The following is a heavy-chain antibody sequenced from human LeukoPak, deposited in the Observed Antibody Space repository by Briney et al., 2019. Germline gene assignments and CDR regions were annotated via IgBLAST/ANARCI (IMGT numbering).Heavy chain of an antibody. V-gene: IGHV3-7*01. D-gene: IGHD3-22*01. CDR3: ARTNYYDSSVALWPSYYYGMDV. CDR1: GFTFSSYW. J-gene: IGHJ6*02. Sequence: GGSLRLSCAASGFTFSSYWMSWVRQAPGKGLEWVANIKQDGSEKYYVDSVKGRFTISRDNAKNSLYLQMNSLRAEDTAVYYCARTNYYDSSVALWPSYYYGMDVWGQGTTVTVSS. CDR2: IKQDGSEK.